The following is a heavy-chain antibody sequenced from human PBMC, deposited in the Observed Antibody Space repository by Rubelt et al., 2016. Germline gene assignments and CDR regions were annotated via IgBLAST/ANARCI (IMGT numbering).Heavy chain of an antibody. V-gene: IGHV3-23*01. CDR1: GFTFNNYA. D-gene: IGHD3-3*01. CDR2: ISGSGGAK. CDR3: AKFSRAYFWSGPHY. Sequence: EVQVLESGGGLVQPGGTLRLSCAASGFTFNNYAMSWVRQAPGKGLEWVSAISGSGGAKYYADSVKGRFTVSRDNSKNTLYLQMKSLRAEDTAVYFCAKFSRAYFWSGPHYWGQGTLVTVSS. J-gene: IGHJ4*02.